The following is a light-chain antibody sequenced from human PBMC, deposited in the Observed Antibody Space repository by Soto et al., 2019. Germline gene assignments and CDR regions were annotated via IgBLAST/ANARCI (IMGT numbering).Light chain of an antibody. CDR3: NSYTSSSTPYV. CDR1: SSDVGGYNY. Sequence: QSALTQPASVSGSPGQSITISCTGTSSDVGGYNYVSWYQQHPGKAPKLMIYDVSNRPSGVSNRFSGSKSGNTASLTISGLRAEDEADYYCNSYTSSSTPYVFGTGTKVTVL. J-gene: IGLJ1*01. CDR2: DVS. V-gene: IGLV2-14*01.